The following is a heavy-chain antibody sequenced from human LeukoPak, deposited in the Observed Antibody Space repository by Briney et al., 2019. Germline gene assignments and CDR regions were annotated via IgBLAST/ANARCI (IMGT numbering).Heavy chain of an antibody. CDR3: AKSWGGSGPRDY. V-gene: IGHV3-23*01. CDR2: ISGSGDST. D-gene: IGHD2-15*01. CDR1: GFTFSNYW. Sequence: GGSLRLSCAASGFTFSNYWMNWVRQAPGKGLEWVSSISGSGDSTYYADSVKGRFTISRDNSKNTLYLQMNSLRAEDTAVYYCAKSWGGSGPRDYWGQGTLVTVSS. J-gene: IGHJ4*02.